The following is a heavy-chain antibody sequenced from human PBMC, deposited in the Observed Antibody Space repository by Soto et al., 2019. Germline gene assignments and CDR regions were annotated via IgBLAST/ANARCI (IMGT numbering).Heavy chain of an antibody. CDR3: ASSLSYGDYANY. J-gene: IGHJ4*02. D-gene: IGHD4-17*01. Sequence: QVQLVESGGGVVQPGRSLRLSCAAYGFTFSSYGMHWVRQAPGKGLEWVAVISYDGSNKYYADSVKGRFTISRDNSKNTLYLQMNSLRAEDTAVYYCASSLSYGDYANYWGQGTLVTVSS. CDR1: GFTFSSYG. V-gene: IGHV3-30*03. CDR2: ISYDGSNK.